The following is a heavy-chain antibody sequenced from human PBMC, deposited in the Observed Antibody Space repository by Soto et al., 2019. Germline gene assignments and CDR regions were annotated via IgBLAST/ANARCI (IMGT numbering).Heavy chain of an antibody. CDR1: GGSISSYY. CDR2: IYYSGST. D-gene: IGHD6-6*01. J-gene: IGHJ4*02. Sequence: PSETLSLTCAVSGGSISSYYWSWIRQPPGKGLEWIGYIYYSGSTNYNPSLKSRVTISVDTSKNQFSLKLSSVTAADTAVYYCARALKYSGQRLDYWGQGTLVTVSS. V-gene: IGHV4-59*01. CDR3: ARALKYSGQRLDY.